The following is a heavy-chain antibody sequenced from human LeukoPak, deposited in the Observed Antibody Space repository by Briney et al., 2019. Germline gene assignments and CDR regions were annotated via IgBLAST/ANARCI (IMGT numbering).Heavy chain of an antibody. J-gene: IGHJ5*02. Sequence: PSETLSLTCTVSGGSISSYYWSWIRQPPGKGLEWIGYIYYSGSTNYNPSLKSRVTISVDTSKNQFSLKLSSVTAADTAVYYCARVEIAVAGTFPNWFDPWGQGTLVTVSS. D-gene: IGHD6-19*01. V-gene: IGHV4-59*01. CDR2: IYYSGST. CDR1: GGSISSYY. CDR3: ARVEIAVAGTFPNWFDP.